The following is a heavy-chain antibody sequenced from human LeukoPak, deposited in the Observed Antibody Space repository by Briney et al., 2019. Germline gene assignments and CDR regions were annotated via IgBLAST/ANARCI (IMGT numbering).Heavy chain of an antibody. V-gene: IGHV1-69*05. CDR1: GGTFGSYA. Sequence: ASVKVSCKASGGTFGSYAVSWVRQAPGQGLEWMGGIIPIFGTANYAQKFQGRVTITTDESTSTAYMELSSLRSEDTAVYYCASWGYYDSSGYLVPDAFDIWGQGTMVTVSS. D-gene: IGHD3-22*01. J-gene: IGHJ3*02. CDR3: ASWGYYDSSGYLVPDAFDI. CDR2: IIPIFGTA.